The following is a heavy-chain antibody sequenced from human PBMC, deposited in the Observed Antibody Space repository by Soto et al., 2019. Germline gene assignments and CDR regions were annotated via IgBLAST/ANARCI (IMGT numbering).Heavy chain of an antibody. CDR2: IIPIFGTA. J-gene: IGHJ2*01. CDR1: GGTFSSYA. D-gene: IGHD6-19*01. Sequence: QVQLVQSGAEVKKPGSSVKVSCKASGGTFSSYAINWVRQAPGQGLEWMGGIIPIFGTANYAQKFQGRVTITADKYTSTAYMELSSLRSEDTAVYYCSSTENSIAVVWYFDLWGRGTLVTVSS. V-gene: IGHV1-69*06. CDR3: SSTENSIAVVWYFDL.